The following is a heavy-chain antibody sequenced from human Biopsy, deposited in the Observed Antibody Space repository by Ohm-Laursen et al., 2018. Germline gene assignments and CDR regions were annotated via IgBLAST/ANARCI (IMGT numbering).Heavy chain of an antibody. CDR1: GGSVSSNVAY. J-gene: IGHJ5*02. CDR2: IFYSGIT. V-gene: IGHV4-39*01. Sequence: GTLSLTCAVSGGSVSSNVAYWAWIRQPPGKGLESIGSIFYSGITYYNPSLQIRFTMSVDTSKNQFSLNLTSVTAADTAVYYCARHPTGFWFDPWGQGTLVIVSS. CDR3: ARHPTGFWFDP.